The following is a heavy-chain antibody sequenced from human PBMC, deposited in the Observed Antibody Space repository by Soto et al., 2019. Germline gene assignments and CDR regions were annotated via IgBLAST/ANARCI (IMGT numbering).Heavy chain of an antibody. Sequence: QVQLVESGGGFVKPGESLTVSCAASGFSFRDYFMSWIHQAPGKGLEWVSYIGPYGNSIYYADSVKGRFTISRDDAKNSLYLHMNNLSAADTAVYYCARDDYTYGVYWGQGSLVTVSS. J-gene: IGHJ4*02. CDR3: ARDDYTYGVY. CDR2: IGPYGNSI. D-gene: IGHD3-3*01. CDR1: GFSFRDYF. V-gene: IGHV3-11*01.